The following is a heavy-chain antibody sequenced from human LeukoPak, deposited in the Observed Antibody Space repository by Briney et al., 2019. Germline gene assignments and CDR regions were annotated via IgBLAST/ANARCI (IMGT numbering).Heavy chain of an antibody. V-gene: IGHV3-30*01. J-gene: IGHJ4*02. CDR3: AIARNGTLKY. Sequence: GGSLRLSCAASGFKFSHYAMHWVRQAPGKGLEWVAVISYDGSHQYSADSVKGRLSISRDNSRHTLYLQMNSLRPEDTAVYYCAIARNGTLKYWGQGALVIVSS. D-gene: IGHD1-26*01. CDR2: ISYDGSHQ. CDR1: GFKFSHYA.